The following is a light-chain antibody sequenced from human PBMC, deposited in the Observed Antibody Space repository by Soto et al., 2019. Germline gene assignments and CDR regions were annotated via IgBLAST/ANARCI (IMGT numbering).Light chain of an antibody. J-gene: IGKJ3*01. CDR3: QQANSFPLT. CDR2: SAS. Sequence: DIQMTQSPSSVSASVGDRVTISCRASQGISSWLAWYKQKPWKAPSLLIYSASTLHSGVPSRFSGSGSGTAFNRSISTLQPEDFATYYCQQANSFPLTFGPGTKVDIK. V-gene: IGKV1-12*01. CDR1: QGISSW.